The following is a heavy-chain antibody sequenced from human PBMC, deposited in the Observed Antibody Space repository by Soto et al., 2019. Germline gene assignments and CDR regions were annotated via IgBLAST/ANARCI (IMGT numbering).Heavy chain of an antibody. CDR3: ARIVGYCSSSSCKDFDY. J-gene: IGHJ4*02. V-gene: IGHV4-61*08. CDR2: VYYSGST. CDR1: SGSVSSGGYY. Sequence: PSETLSLTCTVSSGSVSSGGYYWSWIRQPPGKGLEWIGYVYYSGSTKYNPSLKSRVTISVDTPKNQFSLKLSSVTAADTAVYYCARIVGYCSSSSCKDFDYWGQGTQVTVSS. D-gene: IGHD2-2*03.